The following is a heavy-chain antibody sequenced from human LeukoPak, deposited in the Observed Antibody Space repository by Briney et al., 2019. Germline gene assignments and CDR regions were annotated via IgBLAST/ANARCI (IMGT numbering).Heavy chain of an antibody. V-gene: IGHV4-4*07. Sequence: SETLPRTCSVCGGSISTYYWSWIRQPAGKGLEWIGRVYRSGDTNYNPSLKSRVTMSVDTSKNQISLRLRSVTAADTAVYYCARDDFEYSVDNGMDVWGQGTPVTVSS. D-gene: IGHD3-9*01. CDR3: ARDDFEYSVDNGMDV. CDR1: GGSISTYY. CDR2: VYRSGDT. J-gene: IGHJ6*02.